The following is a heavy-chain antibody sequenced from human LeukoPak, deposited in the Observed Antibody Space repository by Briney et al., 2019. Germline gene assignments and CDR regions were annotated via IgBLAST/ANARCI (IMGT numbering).Heavy chain of an antibody. J-gene: IGHJ4*02. V-gene: IGHV4-59*08. CDR1: GGSISSYY. D-gene: IGHD3-22*01. Sequence: PSETLSLTCSVSGGSISSYYWSWIRQPPGRGLEWIGYIYYSGSTNYNPSLKSRVTISVDTSKNLFSLKLSSVTAADTAVFYCARHLSDHYDSSGYYFDSWGQGTLVTASS. CDR2: IYYSGST. CDR3: ARHLSDHYDSSGYYFDS.